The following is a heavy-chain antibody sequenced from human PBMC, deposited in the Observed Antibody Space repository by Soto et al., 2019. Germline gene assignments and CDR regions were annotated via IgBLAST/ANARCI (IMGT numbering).Heavy chain of an antibody. Sequence: SETLSLTCAFSGVSISSGGYSWSWIRQPPGKGLEWIGYIYHSGSTYYNPSLKSRVTISVDRSKNQFSLKLSSVTAADTAVYYCATAPGPYWGQGTLVTVSS. CDR1: GVSISSGGYS. V-gene: IGHV4-30-2*01. CDR3: ATAPGPY. J-gene: IGHJ4*02. CDR2: IYHSGST.